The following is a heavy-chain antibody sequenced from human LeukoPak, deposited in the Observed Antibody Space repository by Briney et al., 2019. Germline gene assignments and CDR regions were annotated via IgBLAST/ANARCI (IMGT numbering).Heavy chain of an antibody. J-gene: IGHJ4*02. Sequence: GGSLRLSCAASGFTFSSYVMDWVRQAPGKGLEWVSAISTSGGSTYYADSVKGRFTISRDNSKNTVYLQMNSLRAEDTAVYYCAKETYYSDSTPYYFGNWGQGTLVTVSS. CDR3: AKETYYSDSTPYYFGN. CDR1: GFTFSSYV. CDR2: ISTSGGST. V-gene: IGHV3-23*01. D-gene: IGHD3-22*01.